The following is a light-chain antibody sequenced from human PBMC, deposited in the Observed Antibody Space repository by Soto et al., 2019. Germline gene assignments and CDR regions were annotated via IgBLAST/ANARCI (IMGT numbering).Light chain of an antibody. CDR2: TNS. CDR1: SSNIGAGYD. J-gene: IGLJ3*02. Sequence: QSALTQPPSVSGAAGQGVTISCAGTSSNIGAGYDVHWYQQVPGTAPKLLIYTNSNRPSGVPDRFSGSKSGTSASLAITGLQAADEADYYCQSYDSSLSALLFGGGTKVTVL. CDR3: QSYDSSLSALL. V-gene: IGLV1-40*01.